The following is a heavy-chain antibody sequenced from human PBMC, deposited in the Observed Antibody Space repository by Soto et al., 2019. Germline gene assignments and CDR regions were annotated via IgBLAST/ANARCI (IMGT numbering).Heavy chain of an antibody. CDR2: INPNSGGT. Sequence: VQLVQSGAEVKKPGASVKVSCKASGYTFTGYYMHWVRQAPGQGLEWMGWINPNSGGTNYAQKFQGWLTMTRDTSISTAYMELSRLRSDDTAVYYCARGTSLRFLEWLSHFDYWGQGTLVTVSS. CDR3: ARGTSLRFLEWLSHFDY. V-gene: IGHV1-2*04. CDR1: GYTFTGYY. D-gene: IGHD3-3*01. J-gene: IGHJ4*02.